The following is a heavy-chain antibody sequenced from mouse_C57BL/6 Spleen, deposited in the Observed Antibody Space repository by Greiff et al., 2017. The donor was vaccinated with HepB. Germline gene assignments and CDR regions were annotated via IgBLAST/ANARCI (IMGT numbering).Heavy chain of an antibody. J-gene: IGHJ3*01. CDR1: GFTFSDYG. V-gene: IGHV5-17*01. CDR2: ISSGSSTI. CDR3: AREDYYGSSPFAY. Sequence: EVHLVESGGGLVKPGGSLKLSCAASGFTFSDYGMHWVRQAPEKGLEWVAYISSGSSTIYYADTVKGRFTISRDNAKNTLFLQMTSLRSEDTAMYYCAREDYYGSSPFAYWGQGTLVTVSA. D-gene: IGHD1-1*01.